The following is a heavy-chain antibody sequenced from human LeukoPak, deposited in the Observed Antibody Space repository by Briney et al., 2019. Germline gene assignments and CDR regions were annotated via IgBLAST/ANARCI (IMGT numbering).Heavy chain of an antibody. Sequence: SVKVSCKASGGTFSSYAISWVRQAPGQGLEWMGGIIPIFGTANYAQKFQGRVTITADESTSTAYMELSSRRSEVTAVYYCAKTYFYGVCAFDIWGQGTMVTVSS. J-gene: IGHJ3*02. CDR2: IIPIFGTA. CDR3: AKTYFYGVCAFDI. V-gene: IGHV1-69*13. CDR1: GGTFSSYA. D-gene: IGHD3-10*01.